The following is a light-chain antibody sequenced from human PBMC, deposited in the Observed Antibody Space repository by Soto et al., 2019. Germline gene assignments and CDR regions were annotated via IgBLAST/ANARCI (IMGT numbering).Light chain of an antibody. CDR1: QSVRSDY. CDR2: GAS. J-gene: IGKJ1*01. V-gene: IGKV3-20*01. Sequence: EIVLTQSPGTLSLSPGERATLSCRASQSVRSDYLAWYQQKPGQAPRLHIYGASTRATGIPDRFTGSGSGTDFTLTISRREPEDFSVYYCQQYGSSPRTFGQWTKVEIK. CDR3: QQYGSSPRT.